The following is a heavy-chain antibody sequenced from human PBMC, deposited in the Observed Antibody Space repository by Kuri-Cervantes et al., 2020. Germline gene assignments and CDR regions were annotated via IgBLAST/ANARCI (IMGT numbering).Heavy chain of an antibody. Sequence: LSLTCAASGFTFSDYYMSWIRQAPGKGLEWVSYISSSGSTIYYADSVKGRFTISRDNAKNSLYLQMNSLRAEDTAVYYCAKEGSWSGWPMEYFQHWGQGTLVTVSS. D-gene: IGHD6-19*01. CDR3: AKEGSWSGWPMEYFQH. CDR2: ISSSGSTI. CDR1: GFTFSDYY. V-gene: IGHV3-11*04. J-gene: IGHJ1*01.